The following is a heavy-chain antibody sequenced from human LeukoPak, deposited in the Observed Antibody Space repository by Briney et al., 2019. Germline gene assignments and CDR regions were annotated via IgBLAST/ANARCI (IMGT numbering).Heavy chain of an antibody. CDR1: GGSFSGYY. J-gene: IGHJ1*01. CDR2: INHSGST. V-gene: IGHV4-34*01. CDR3: ARHGVWIAAAGTGYFQH. D-gene: IGHD6-13*01. Sequence: PSETLSLTCAVYGGSFSGYYWSWIRQPPGKGLEWIGEINHSGSTNYNPSLKSRVTISVDTSENQFYLKLSSVTAADTAVYYCARHGVWIAAAGTGYFQHWGQGTLVTVSS.